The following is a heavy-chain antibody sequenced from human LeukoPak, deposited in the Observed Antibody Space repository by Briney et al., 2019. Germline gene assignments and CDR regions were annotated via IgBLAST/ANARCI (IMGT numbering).Heavy chain of an antibody. CDR3: ARSDFWSGPFDY. CDR1: GGSISSYY. CDR2: IYYSGST. D-gene: IGHD3-3*01. Sequence: SETLSLTCTVSGGSISSYYWSWIRRPPGKGLEWIGYIYYSGSTNYNPSLKSRVTISVDTSKNQFSLKLSSVTAADTAVYYCARSDFWSGPFDYWGQGTLVTVSS. J-gene: IGHJ4*02. V-gene: IGHV4-59*01.